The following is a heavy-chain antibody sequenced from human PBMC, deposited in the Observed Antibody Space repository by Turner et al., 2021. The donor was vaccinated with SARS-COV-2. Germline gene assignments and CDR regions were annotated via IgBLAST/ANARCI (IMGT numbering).Heavy chain of an antibody. CDR2: INNSGST. J-gene: IGHJ6*02. V-gene: IGHV4-34*01. CDR3: ARGIKGVLMSGSYYYYGMDV. CDR1: GGSFSGYY. Sequence: QVQLQQWGAGLFKPSETRSLTCAVYGGSFSGYYWSWIRQPPGKGLEWIGEINNSGSTNYNPSLKSRVTISVDTTKNQFSLKLSSVTAADTAVYYCARGIKGVLMSGSYYYYGMDVWGQGTTVTVSS. D-gene: IGHD1-26*01.